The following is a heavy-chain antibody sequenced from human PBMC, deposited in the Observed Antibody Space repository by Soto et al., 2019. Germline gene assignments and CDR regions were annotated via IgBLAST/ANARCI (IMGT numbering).Heavy chain of an antibody. D-gene: IGHD2-21*02. V-gene: IGHV3-21*01. CDR1: GFTFSSYS. CDR3: ARGSMVTDTDYYYGMDV. CDR2: ISSSSSYI. J-gene: IGHJ6*02. Sequence: PGGSLRLSCAASGFTFSSYSMNWVRQAPGKGLEWVSSISSSSSYIYYADSVKGRFTISRDNAKNSLYLQMNSLRAEDTAVYYCARGSMVTDTDYYYGMDVWGQGTTVTVSS.